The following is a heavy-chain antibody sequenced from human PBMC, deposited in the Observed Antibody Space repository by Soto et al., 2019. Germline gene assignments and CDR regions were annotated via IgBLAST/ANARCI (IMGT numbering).Heavy chain of an antibody. Sequence: GESLKISCKGSGYSFTSYWISWVRQMPGKGLEWMGIIYPGDSDTRYSPSFQGQFTISADKSISTAYLQWSSLKASDTAMYYCARRGVGSWYHFDYWGQGTLVTVSS. J-gene: IGHJ4*02. CDR1: GYSFTSYW. CDR3: ARRGVGSWYHFDY. CDR2: IYPGDSDT. D-gene: IGHD2-15*01. V-gene: IGHV5-51*01.